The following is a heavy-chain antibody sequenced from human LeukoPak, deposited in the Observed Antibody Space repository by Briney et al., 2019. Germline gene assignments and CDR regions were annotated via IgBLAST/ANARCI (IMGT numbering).Heavy chain of an antibody. Sequence: ASVKVSCKASGYTFTGYYMHWVRQAPGQGLEWMGWINPNSGGTNYAQKFQGRVTMTRDTSISTAYMELSRLRSDDTAVYYCARDNRAFVRGVIEAHFDYWGQGTLVTVSS. D-gene: IGHD3-10*01. CDR3: ARDNRAFVRGVIEAHFDY. J-gene: IGHJ4*02. CDR2: INPNSGGT. CDR1: GYTFTGYY. V-gene: IGHV1-2*02.